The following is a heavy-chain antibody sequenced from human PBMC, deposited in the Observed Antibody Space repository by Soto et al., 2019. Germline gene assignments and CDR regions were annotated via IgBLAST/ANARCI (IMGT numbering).Heavy chain of an antibody. Sequence: EVQLVESGGGLVKPGGSLRLSCAASGFTFSSYSMNWVRQAPGKGLEWVSSIRSSSSYIYYADSVKGRFTISRDNAKNPLYLQINSLIDEDTAVYYCARDDDYVVRGVSYYYYGMDVLGQGTTVTVSS. CDR2: IRSSSSYI. CDR3: ARDDDYVVRGVSYYYYGMDV. V-gene: IGHV3-21*01. D-gene: IGHD3-10*01. CDR1: GFTFSSYS. J-gene: IGHJ6*02.